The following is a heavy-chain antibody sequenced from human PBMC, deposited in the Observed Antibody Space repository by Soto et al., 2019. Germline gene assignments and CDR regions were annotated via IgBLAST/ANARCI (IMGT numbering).Heavy chain of an antibody. V-gene: IGHV4-59*08. Sequence: PSETLSLTCTVSGGSISSYYWSWIRQPPGKGLEWIGYIYYSGSTNYNPSLKSRVTISVDTSKNQFSLKLSSVTAADTAVYYCARADWLLGDFRPDYYYYGMDVWGQGTTVTVSS. CDR2: IYYSGST. CDR1: GGSISSYY. J-gene: IGHJ6*02. CDR3: ARADWLLGDFRPDYYYYGMDV. D-gene: IGHD3-16*01.